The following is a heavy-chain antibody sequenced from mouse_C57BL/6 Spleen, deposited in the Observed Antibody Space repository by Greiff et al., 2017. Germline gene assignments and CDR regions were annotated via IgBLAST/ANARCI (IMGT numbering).Heavy chain of an antibody. CDR1: GFNIKTTY. Sequence: VQLQQSVAELVRPGASVKLSCTASGFNIKTTYMHWVKQRPEQGLEWIGRIDPANGNTKYAPKFQGKATITADTSSNTAYLQLSSLTSEDTAIYYCARGDYGMGYAMDYWGQGTSVTVSS. V-gene: IGHV14-3*01. CDR2: IDPANGNT. CDR3: ARGDYGMGYAMDY. J-gene: IGHJ4*01. D-gene: IGHD1-1*01.